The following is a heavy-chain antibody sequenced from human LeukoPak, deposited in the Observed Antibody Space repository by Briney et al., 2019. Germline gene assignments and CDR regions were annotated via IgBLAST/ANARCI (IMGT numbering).Heavy chain of an antibody. J-gene: IGHJ6*04. CDR3: VRSGGITMVRGGYGMDV. CDR1: GYSFTSYW. Sequence: GESLKISCKGSGYSFTSYWISWVRQMPGKGLEWMGRIDPRDSYSYYSPSFQGHVTMSADKSVSTAYLQWSGLKASDTAMYFCVRSGGITMVRGGYGMDVWGKGTTVTVSS. D-gene: IGHD3-10*01. CDR2: IDPRDSYS. V-gene: IGHV5-10-1*01.